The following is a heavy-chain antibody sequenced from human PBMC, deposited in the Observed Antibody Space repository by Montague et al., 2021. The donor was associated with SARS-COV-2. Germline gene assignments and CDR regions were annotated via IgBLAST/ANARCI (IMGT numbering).Heavy chain of an antibody. J-gene: IGHJ2*01. CDR2: INHSGST. CDR1: GGSFSDYY. V-gene: IGHV4-34*01. CDR3: ARGAPTITMIVVVVTGAGWYFDL. D-gene: IGHD3-22*01. Sequence: SETLSLTCAVHGGSFSDYYWSWIRQAPGKGLVWIGEINHSGSTNYNPSLKSRVTISVDTSKNQFSLKLSSVTAADTAVYYCARGAPTITMIVVVVTGAGWYFDLWGRGTLVSVSA.